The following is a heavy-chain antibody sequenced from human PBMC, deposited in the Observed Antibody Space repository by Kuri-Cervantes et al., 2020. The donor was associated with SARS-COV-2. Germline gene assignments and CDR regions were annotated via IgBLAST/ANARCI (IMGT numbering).Heavy chain of an antibody. V-gene: IGHV4-34*01. CDR2: INHSGST. CDR3: ARISRTYAFDI. CDR1: GGSFSGYY. J-gene: IGHJ3*02. D-gene: IGHD1-14*01. Sequence: GSLRLSCAVYGGSFSGYYWSWIRQPPGKGLEWIGEINHSGSTNYNPSLKSRVTISVDTSKNQFSLKLSSVTAADTAVYYCARISRTYAFDIWGQGTMVTVSS.